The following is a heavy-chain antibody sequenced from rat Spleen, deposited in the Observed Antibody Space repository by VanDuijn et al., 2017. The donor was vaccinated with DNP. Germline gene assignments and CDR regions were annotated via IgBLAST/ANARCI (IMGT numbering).Heavy chain of an antibody. CDR1: GFIFSNYW. CDR2: ISNTGDNT. Sequence: EVQLVESGGGPVQPGRSLKVSCVASGFIFSNYWMTWIRQAPGKGLEWVASISNTGDNTYYSDSVKGRFSLSRDNAEYTLYLQMNSLRSEDTATYFCARQELRRLYWFAYWGQGVMVTVSS. D-gene: IGHD1-11*01. V-gene: IGHV5-31*01. CDR3: ARQELRRLYWFAY. J-gene: IGHJ2*01.